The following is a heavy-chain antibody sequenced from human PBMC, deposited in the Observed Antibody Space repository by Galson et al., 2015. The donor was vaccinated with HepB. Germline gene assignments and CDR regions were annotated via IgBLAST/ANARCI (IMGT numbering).Heavy chain of an antibody. J-gene: IGHJ4*02. CDR2: IKVKVDGGTT. Sequence: SLRLSCAASGFTFSDAWMRWVRQAPGKGLEWIGFIKVKVDGGTTDYAAPVKGRFTISRDDSKNTLYLQMDSLKTEDTAVYYCTTDLGSGWYARWGQGIPVTVSS. CDR1: GFTFSDAW. CDR3: TTDLGSGWYAR. V-gene: IGHV3-15*01. D-gene: IGHD6-19*01.